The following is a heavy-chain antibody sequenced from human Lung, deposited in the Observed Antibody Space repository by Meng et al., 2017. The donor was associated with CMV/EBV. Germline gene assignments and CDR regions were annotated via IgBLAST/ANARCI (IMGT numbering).Heavy chain of an antibody. D-gene: IGHD6-13*01. CDR1: GFTFNNYA. Sequence: ASGFTFNNYAMTWVRQAPGKGLEWVSTVLGTGPTYYADYVKGRFTISRDDSRNTLFLQLNSLRDEDTAVFYCATGDSSTTWLVFDYWGLGTLVTVSS. J-gene: IGHJ4*02. V-gene: IGHV3-23*01. CDR3: ATGDSSTTWLVFDY. CDR2: VLGTGPT.